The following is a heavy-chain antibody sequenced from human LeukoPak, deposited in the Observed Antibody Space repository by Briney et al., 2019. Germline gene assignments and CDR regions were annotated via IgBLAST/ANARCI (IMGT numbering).Heavy chain of an antibody. V-gene: IGHV3-74*01. D-gene: IGHD2-2*02. CDR3: VLGKTDAYCGSTTCYTGPFDC. CDR2: INKDGRAT. J-gene: IGHJ4*02. CDR1: GFTFSSYS. Sequence: GGSLRLSCAASGFTFSSYSMNWVRQAPGKGLVWVSRINKDGRATSYADSVKGRFTISRDNTKNTLFLHMNSLRVDDTAVYHCVLGKTDAYCGSTTCYTGPFDCWGQGAQVTVSS.